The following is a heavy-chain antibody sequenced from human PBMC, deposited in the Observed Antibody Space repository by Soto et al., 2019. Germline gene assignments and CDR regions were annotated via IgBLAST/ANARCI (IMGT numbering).Heavy chain of an antibody. CDR2: VSNTATT. D-gene: IGHD3-10*01. V-gene: IGHV4-59*12. CDR3: ARKYLPYYGSGSPYGMDV. CDR1: GSSITNYY. J-gene: IGHJ6*02. Sequence: SETLSLTCTFSGSSITNYYWAWIRQSTGGGLESIGYVSNTATTNYNPSLKSRVTISVDTSKNQFSLKLSSVTAADTALYYCARKYLPYYGSGSPYGMDVWGQGTTVTAP.